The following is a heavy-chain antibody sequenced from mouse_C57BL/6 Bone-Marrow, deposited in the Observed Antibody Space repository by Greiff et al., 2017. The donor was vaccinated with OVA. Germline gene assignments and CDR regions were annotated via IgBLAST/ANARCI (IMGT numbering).Heavy chain of an antibody. V-gene: IGHV1-82*01. CDR1: GYAFSSSW. J-gene: IGHJ4*01. Sequence: VQGVESGPELVKPGASVKISCKASGYAFSSSWMNWVKQRPGKGLEWIGRIYPGDGDTNYNGKFKGKATLTADKASSTAYMQLSSLTSEDSAVYFCARGRIYYYGSSYVYYAMDYWGQGTSVTVSS. CDR2: IYPGDGDT. D-gene: IGHD1-1*01. CDR3: ARGRIYYYGSSYVYYAMDY.